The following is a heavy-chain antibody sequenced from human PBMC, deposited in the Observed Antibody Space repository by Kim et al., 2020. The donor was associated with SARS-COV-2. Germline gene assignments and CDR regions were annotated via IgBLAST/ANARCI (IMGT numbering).Heavy chain of an antibody. CDR2: INTNTGNP. D-gene: IGHD3-3*01. V-gene: IGHV7-4-1*02. CDR3: ARDPGRVTIFGVVITDYYYCGMDV. Sequence: ASVKVSCKASGYTFTSYAMNWVRQAPGQGLEWMGWINTNTGNPTYAQGFTGRFVFSLDTSVSTAYLQTSSLKAEDTAVYYCARDPGRVTIFGVVITDYYYCGMDVWGQGTTVTVSS. J-gene: IGHJ6*02. CDR1: GYTFTSYA.